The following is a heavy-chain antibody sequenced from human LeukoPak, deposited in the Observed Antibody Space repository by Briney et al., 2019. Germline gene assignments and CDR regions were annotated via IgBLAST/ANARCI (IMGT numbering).Heavy chain of an antibody. Sequence: GSLRLSCAASGFTFSSYWSWIRQPPGKGLEWIGEINHSGSTNYNPSLKSRVTISVDTSKNQFSLKLSSVTAADTAVYYCAAAYMDVWGKGTTVTISS. CDR1: GFTFSSY. V-gene: IGHV4-34*08. J-gene: IGHJ6*03. CDR2: INHSGST. CDR3: AAAYMDV.